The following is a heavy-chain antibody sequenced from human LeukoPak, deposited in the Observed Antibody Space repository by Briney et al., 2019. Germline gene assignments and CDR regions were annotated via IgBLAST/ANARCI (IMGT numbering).Heavy chain of an antibody. CDR1: GYTFTSYD. CDR3: ARGNYYDSSGYYYEANYYYYYMDV. V-gene: IGHV1-8*01. J-gene: IGHJ6*03. D-gene: IGHD3-22*01. CDR2: MNPNSGNT. Sequence: ASVNVSCKASGYTFTSYDINWVRQAPGQGLEWMGWMNPNSGNTGYAQKFQGRVTMTRNTSISTAYMELSSLRSEDTAVYYCARGNYYDSSGYYYEANYYYYYMDVWGKGTTVTISS.